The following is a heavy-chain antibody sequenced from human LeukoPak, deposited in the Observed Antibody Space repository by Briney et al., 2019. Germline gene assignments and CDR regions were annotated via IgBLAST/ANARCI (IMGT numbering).Heavy chain of an antibody. CDR2: ISGSGGGT. CDR1: GFTFSDFA. V-gene: IGHV3-23*01. CDR3: AKEKYSSGFFDY. D-gene: IGHD6-19*01. J-gene: IGHJ4*02. Sequence: QTGGSLRLSCAASGFTFSDFAMSWVRQAPGKGLEWVSAISGSGGGTYYADSVKGRFTISRDNSKNTLYLQMNNLRPEDTAVNYCAKEKYSSGFFDYWGQGTLVTVSS.